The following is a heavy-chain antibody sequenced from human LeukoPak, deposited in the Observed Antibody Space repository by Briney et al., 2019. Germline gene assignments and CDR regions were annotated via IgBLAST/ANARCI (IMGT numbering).Heavy chain of an antibody. J-gene: IGHJ4*02. Sequence: GGSLRLSCAGSGFTFTGYYMSWIRQTPEKGLEWISYISGSGSSISYADSVKGRFTISRDNAKKALYLQMNSLRSDDTAVYFCATDYHGSGTYDYWGQGTLVTVSS. CDR2: ISGSGSSI. CDR1: GFTFTGYY. V-gene: IGHV3-11*01. CDR3: ATDYHGSGTYDY. D-gene: IGHD3-10*01.